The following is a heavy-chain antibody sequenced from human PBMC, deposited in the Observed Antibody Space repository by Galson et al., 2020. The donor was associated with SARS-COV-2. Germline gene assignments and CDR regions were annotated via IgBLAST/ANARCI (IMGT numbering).Heavy chain of an antibody. V-gene: IGHV3-43*01. D-gene: IGHD3-3*01. CDR2: ISWDGGSK. Sequence: GESLRLSCAASGFTFDDYNMPWVRQAPGKGLEWVSQISWDGGSKYYAASVKGRFTISRDNSKHSLYLQMNSLRTEDTAVYYCVCGVVSKRDYWGQGTLVTVSS. CDR1: GFTFDDYN. J-gene: IGHJ4*02. CDR3: VCGVVSKRDY.